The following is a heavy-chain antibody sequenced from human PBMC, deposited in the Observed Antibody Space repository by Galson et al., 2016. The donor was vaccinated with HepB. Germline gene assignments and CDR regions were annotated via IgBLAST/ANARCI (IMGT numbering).Heavy chain of an antibody. J-gene: IGHJ2*01. D-gene: IGHD3-10*01. Sequence: SLRLSCAAAGFTFSNYAMSWVRQAPGKGLEWVSGISGSGANTYYADSVKGRFTISRDNSKNTLYLQMNGLRAEDTAVYYCTSSNKLRYYYGSEHWYFDLWGRGTLVAVSS. CDR2: ISGSGANT. V-gene: IGHV3-23*01. CDR3: TSSNKLRYYYGSEHWYFDL. CDR1: GFTFSNYA.